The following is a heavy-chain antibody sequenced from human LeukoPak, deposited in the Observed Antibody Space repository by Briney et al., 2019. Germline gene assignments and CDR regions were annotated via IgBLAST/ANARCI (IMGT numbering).Heavy chain of an antibody. CDR1: GYTFTVYY. V-gene: IGHV1-2*02. CDR2: INPNSGDT. Sequence: ASVKVSCKASGYTFTVYYMHWVRQAPGQGLEWMGWINPNSGDTNYAQKFQGRVTITSDTSINTASMEMSRLRSDATAVYYCARGDFHITRAFDYWGQGTLVTVSS. CDR3: ARGDFHITRAFDY. J-gene: IGHJ4*02. D-gene: IGHD3-3*01.